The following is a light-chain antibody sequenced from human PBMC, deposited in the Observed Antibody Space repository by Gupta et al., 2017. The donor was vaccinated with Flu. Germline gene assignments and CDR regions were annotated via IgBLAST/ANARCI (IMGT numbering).Light chain of an antibody. CDR2: VAS. J-gene: IGKJ1*01. CDR3: QQSHTNPWT. CDR1: QGISSY. Sequence: GRATGTITSGARQGISSYLNWYQQKPGKAPKLLIYVASSLQSGVPARFSGSGSGTDFTLTITTLQPEDFATYYCQQSHTNPWTFGQGTKVEIK. V-gene: IGKV1-39*01.